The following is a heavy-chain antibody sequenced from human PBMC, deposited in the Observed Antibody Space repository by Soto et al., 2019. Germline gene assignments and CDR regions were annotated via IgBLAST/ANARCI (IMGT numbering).Heavy chain of an antibody. J-gene: IGHJ4*02. CDR2: IYWDDDE. CDR1: GFSLSSSGVA. D-gene: IGHD6-13*01. Sequence: QITLKESGPTLVKPTQTLTLTCSFSGFSLSSSGVAVGWIRQPPGKALEWLALIYWDDDERYSPSLQRRLTISKDPSKNQVGLRMTNMDPSDTGTYYCAHRRGAAAVAYWGQGTLVTVSS. V-gene: IGHV2-5*02. CDR3: AHRRGAAAVAY.